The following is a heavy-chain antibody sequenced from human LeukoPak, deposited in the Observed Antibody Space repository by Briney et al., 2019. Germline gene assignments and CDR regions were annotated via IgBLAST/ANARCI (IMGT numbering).Heavy chain of an antibody. Sequence: ASVKVSCKASGYTFTSYGISWMRQAPGQGLEWMGWISAYNGNTNYAQKLQGRVTMTTDTSTSTAYMELRSLRSDDTAVYYCARDCLNGSGSCRPGSDYWGQGTLVTVSS. CDR2: ISAYNGNT. V-gene: IGHV1-18*01. CDR1: GYTFTSYG. J-gene: IGHJ4*02. D-gene: IGHD3-10*01. CDR3: ARDCLNGSGSCRPGSDY.